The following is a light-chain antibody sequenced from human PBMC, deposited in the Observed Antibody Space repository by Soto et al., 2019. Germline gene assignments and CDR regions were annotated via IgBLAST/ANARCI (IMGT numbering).Light chain of an antibody. Sequence: EIVLTQSPGTLCLSPGERATLSCRSSQSVSSSYLAWYQQKPGQAPRLLIYDASTRATAIPARFRGSGSGTEFTLTISSLQPDDFATYFCQQYNTYSTFGQGTKVE. CDR2: DAS. CDR1: QSVSSSY. V-gene: IGKV3-20*01. J-gene: IGKJ1*01. CDR3: QQYNTYST.